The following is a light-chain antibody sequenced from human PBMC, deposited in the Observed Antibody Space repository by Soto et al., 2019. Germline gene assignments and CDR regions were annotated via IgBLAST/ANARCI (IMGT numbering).Light chain of an antibody. V-gene: IGLV2-14*01. Sequence: QSVLTQPASVSLSPGQSITISCSGTSSDVGGHNYVSWYQQHPGTAPKLMIYEVTNRPSGVSNRFSGSKSGNTASLTISGLQAEDQANYYCSSYTSSTTLDVVFGGGTKVTVL. CDR1: SSDVGGHNY. J-gene: IGLJ2*01. CDR2: EVT. CDR3: SSYTSSTTLDVV.